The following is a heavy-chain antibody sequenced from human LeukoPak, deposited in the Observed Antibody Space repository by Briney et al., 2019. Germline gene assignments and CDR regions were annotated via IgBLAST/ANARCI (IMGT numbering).Heavy chain of an antibody. CDR1: GYTFTSYY. J-gene: IGHJ4*02. CDR2: INPSGSDT. Sequence: ASVKVSCKASGYTFTSYYIHWVRQAPGQGPEWMGIINPSGSDTTYAQKFQGRGTMTRDTSTSIVYMELSSLRSEDTAVYYCARGYPLDWNYFDYWGQGTLVTVSS. V-gene: IGHV1-46*01. D-gene: IGHD3/OR15-3a*01. CDR3: ARGYPLDWNYFDY.